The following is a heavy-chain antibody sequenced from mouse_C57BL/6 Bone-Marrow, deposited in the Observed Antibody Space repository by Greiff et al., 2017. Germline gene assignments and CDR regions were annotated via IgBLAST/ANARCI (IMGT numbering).Heavy chain of an antibody. J-gene: IGHJ4*01. CDR2: IYPRSGNT. Sequence: VQLQQSGAELARPGASVKLSCKASGYTFTSYGISWVKQRTGQGLEWIGEIYPRSGNTYYNEKFKGKATLTADKSSSTTYMELRSLTSEDSAVXYCARRLYGYDYYAMDYWGQGTSVTVSS. V-gene: IGHV1-81*01. D-gene: IGHD2-2*01. CDR3: ARRLYGYDYYAMDY. CDR1: GYTFTSYG.